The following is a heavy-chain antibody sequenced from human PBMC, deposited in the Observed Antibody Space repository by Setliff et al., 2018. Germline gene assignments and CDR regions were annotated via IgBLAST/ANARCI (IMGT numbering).Heavy chain of an antibody. CDR2: ISNSGGEI. CDR3: AKDRVIILPAPMDY. J-gene: IGHJ4*02. Sequence: GGSLRLSCAASGFTFNNYFMIWVRQAPGKGLEWVSSISNSGGEIHYADSVKGRFTISRDNPRSTLYLQMNSLRAEDTALYYCAKDRVIILPAPMDYWGQGGLVTVSS. V-gene: IGHV3-23*01. CDR1: GFTFNNYF. D-gene: IGHD2-2*01.